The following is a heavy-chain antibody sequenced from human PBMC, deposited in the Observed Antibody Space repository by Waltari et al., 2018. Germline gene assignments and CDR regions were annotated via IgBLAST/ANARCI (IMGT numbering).Heavy chain of an antibody. Sequence: QLQLQESGPGLVEPSETLSLTCTVSGGSISSSSYYWGWIRQPPGKGLEWIGGLYYSRGTYDNPSLKSRVTISVDTSKNEFALELSSVTGADTAVYYCARAVAGGADYWGQGTLVTVSS. D-gene: IGHD6-19*01. CDR3: ARAVAGGADY. J-gene: IGHJ4*02. V-gene: IGHV4-39*07. CDR1: GGSISSSSYY. CDR2: LYYSRGT.